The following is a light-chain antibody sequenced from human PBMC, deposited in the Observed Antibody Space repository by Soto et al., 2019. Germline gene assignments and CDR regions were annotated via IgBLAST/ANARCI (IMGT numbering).Light chain of an antibody. V-gene: IGLV1-47*02. CDR3: ASWDDSLRAVI. CDR2: SKN. J-gene: IGLJ2*01. CDR1: SSNIGGTND. Sequence: QSVLTQPPSASGTPGQRVTISCSGSSSNIGGTNDAYWYQQFPGTAPKLVIHSKNLRPSGVPERISGSKSGSSASLASSGLRYADDAKYYCASWDDSLRAVIFGGGTKLTVL.